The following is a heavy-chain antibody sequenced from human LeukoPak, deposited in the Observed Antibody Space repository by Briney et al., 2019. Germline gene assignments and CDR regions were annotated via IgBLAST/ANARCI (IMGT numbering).Heavy chain of an antibody. Sequence: GGSLRLSCAASGFTFSSYAMSAVRQAPRRGLEGVSSMSGSDGSPYYADAVKVRFTISRDDSKNTLYLQMNSLRAEDTAVYCCARVRYGELDVWGQGTTVTVSS. CDR3: ARVRYGELDV. J-gene: IGHJ6*02. V-gene: IGHV3-23*01. CDR1: GFTFSSYA. CDR2: MSGSDGSP. D-gene: IGHD4-17*01.